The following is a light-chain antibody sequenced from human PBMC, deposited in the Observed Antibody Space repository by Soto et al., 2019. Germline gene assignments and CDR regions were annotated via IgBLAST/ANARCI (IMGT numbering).Light chain of an antibody. CDR1: QSVSSTY. CDR2: GAS. Sequence: EIVLTQSPGTLSLSPGERATLSCRASQSVSSTYLAWYQQKPGQAPRLLIYGASSGAPGIPDRFSGSGSGTDFIITISSLQSEDGATYDCQQYDKWPYTCGQGTNLEIK. CDR3: QQYDKWPYT. J-gene: IGKJ2*01. V-gene: IGKV3-20*01.